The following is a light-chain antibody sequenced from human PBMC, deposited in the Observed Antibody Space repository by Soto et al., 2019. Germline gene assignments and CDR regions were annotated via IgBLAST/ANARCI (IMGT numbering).Light chain of an antibody. J-gene: IGKJ2*01. CDR2: KES. Sequence: DIQMTQSPSTLSAFVGDRVTITCRASQSISNWLAWYQQKPGKAPKLLIYKESSLESGVPSRFSGSGSGTEFTLTISRLQPDDFATYYCQQYNSYPYIFGQGTKLEIK. CDR1: QSISNW. CDR3: QQYNSYPYI. V-gene: IGKV1-5*03.